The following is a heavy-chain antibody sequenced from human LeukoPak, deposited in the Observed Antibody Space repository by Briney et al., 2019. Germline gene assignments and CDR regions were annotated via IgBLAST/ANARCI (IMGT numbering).Heavy chain of an antibody. CDR2: ITGSSGRT. CDR3: AKGISSISTSLDY. J-gene: IGHJ4*02. CDR1: GFTFSSYA. V-gene: IGHV3-23*01. Sequence: PGGSLRLSCAASGFTFSSYAISWVRQAPGKGLEWVSAITGSSGRTYYADSVKCRFTISRDNSKNTLYLQMNNLRAEDTAVYYCAKGISSISTSLDYWGQGTLVTVSS. D-gene: IGHD6-6*01.